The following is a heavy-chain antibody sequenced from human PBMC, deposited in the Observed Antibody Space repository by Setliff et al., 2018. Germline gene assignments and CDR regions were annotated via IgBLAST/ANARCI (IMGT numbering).Heavy chain of an antibody. D-gene: IGHD3-22*01. CDR2: INPNSGGT. J-gene: IGHJ4*02. CDR1: GYTFTGYC. CDR3: ARDRDSSGYPYYFDY. V-gene: IGHV1-2*04. Sequence: GASVKVSCKASGYTFTGYCMHWVRQAPGQGLEWMGWINPNSGGTNYAQKFQGWVTMTRDTSISTAYMELSRLRSDDTAVYYCARDRDSSGYPYYFDYWGQGTLVTVSS.